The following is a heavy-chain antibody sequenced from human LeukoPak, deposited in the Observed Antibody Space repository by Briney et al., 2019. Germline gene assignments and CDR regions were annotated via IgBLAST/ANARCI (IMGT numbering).Heavy chain of an antibody. CDR2: IYYSGST. J-gene: IGHJ4*02. CDR1: GGSISSGDYY. V-gene: IGHV4-30-4*01. CDR3: ASRKTDYFDY. Sequence: PSETLSLTCTVSGGSISSGDYYWSWIRQPPGKGLEWIGYIYYSGSTYYNPSLKSRFTISLDRSKNQFSLKMRSVTAADTAVYYCASRKTDYFDYWGQGTLVTVSS.